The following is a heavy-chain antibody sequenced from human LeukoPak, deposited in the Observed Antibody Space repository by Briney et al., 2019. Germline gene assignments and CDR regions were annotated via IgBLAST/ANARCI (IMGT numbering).Heavy chain of an antibody. Sequence: GASVKVSCKASGYTFTSYAISWVRQAPGQGLEWMGGIIPIFGTANYAQKFQGRVTITADESTSTAYMELSSLRSEDTAVYYCAHGRPLGYYDSSGYYYDWFDPWGQGTLVTVSS. D-gene: IGHD3-22*01. CDR1: GYTFTSYA. CDR3: AHGRPLGYYDSSGYYYDWFDP. CDR2: IIPIFGTA. J-gene: IGHJ5*02. V-gene: IGHV1-69*13.